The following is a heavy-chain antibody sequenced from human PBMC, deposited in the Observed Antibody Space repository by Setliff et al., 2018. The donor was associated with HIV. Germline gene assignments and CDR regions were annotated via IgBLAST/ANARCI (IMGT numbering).Heavy chain of an antibody. J-gene: IGHJ6*02. Sequence: ASVKVSCKASGYTFTGYYMNWVRQAPGQGLEWMGWINPSSGGTNYAQKFQGRVTMTEDTSTATAYMELSSLRSEDTAVYYCARDRRSAITFREINAVSISGMDVWGQGTTVTVSS. D-gene: IGHD1-20*01. CDR3: ARDRRSAITFREINAVSISGMDV. CDR1: GYTFTGYY. V-gene: IGHV1-2*02. CDR2: INPSSGGT.